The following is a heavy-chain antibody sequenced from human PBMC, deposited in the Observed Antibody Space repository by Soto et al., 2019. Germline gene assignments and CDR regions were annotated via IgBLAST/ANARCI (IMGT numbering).Heavy chain of an antibody. D-gene: IGHD2-15*01. CDR2: IIGSGSTI. CDR1: GFTFSDYY. V-gene: IGHV3-11*01. J-gene: IGHJ6*03. CDR3: ASGVAASHFYYYYMDV. Sequence: QVQLVESGGGLVKPGGSLRLSCAASGFTFSDYYMSWIRQAPGKGLEWVSYIIGSGSTIYYAESVKGRFTISRDNAKNSLHLEMNSLRAEDTAVYYCASGVAASHFYYYYMDVWGKGTTVT.